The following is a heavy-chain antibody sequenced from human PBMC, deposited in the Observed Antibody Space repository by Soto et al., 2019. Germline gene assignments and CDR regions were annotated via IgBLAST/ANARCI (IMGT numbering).Heavy chain of an antibody. D-gene: IGHD3-9*01. Sequence: EVHLLESGGGFVQPGGSLRLSCAASGFTFSTYAMPWVRQGPGKGLEYLSAISGSGDTTYYPGSVRGRFTISRDTSKNSLYLQMNSLRDEDTAVYYCARDRDDIGMVDPFDIWGQGTMVTVS. CDR2: ISGSGDTT. CDR3: ARDRDDIGMVDPFDI. J-gene: IGHJ3*02. V-gene: IGHV3-23*01. CDR1: GFTFSTYA.